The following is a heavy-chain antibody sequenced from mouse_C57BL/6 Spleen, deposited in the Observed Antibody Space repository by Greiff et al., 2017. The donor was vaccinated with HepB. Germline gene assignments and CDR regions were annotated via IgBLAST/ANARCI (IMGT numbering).Heavy chain of an antibody. CDR2: IDPSDGYT. Sequence: QVQLQQPGAELVKPGASVKLSCKASGYTFTSYWMQWVKQRPGQGLEWIGEIDPSDGYTNYNQKFKGKATLTVDTSSSTAYMQLSSLTSEDSAVYYCARRGGVPFAYWGQGTLVTVSA. V-gene: IGHV1-50*01. J-gene: IGHJ3*01. CDR3: ARRGGVPFAY. CDR1: GYTFTSYW.